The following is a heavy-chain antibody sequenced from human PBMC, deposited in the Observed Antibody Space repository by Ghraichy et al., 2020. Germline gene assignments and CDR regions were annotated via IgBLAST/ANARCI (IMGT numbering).Heavy chain of an antibody. CDR3: ARRDGFPWIPDRGWFDP. V-gene: IGHV4-59*08. D-gene: IGHD5-18*01. CDR1: GGSISSYY. J-gene: IGHJ5*02. CDR2: IYYSGST. Sequence: SQTLSLTCTVSGGSISSYYWSWIRQPPGKGLEWIGYIYYSGSTNYNPSLKSRVTISVDTSKNQFSLKLSSVTAADTAVYYCARRDGFPWIPDRGWFDPWGQGTLVTVSS.